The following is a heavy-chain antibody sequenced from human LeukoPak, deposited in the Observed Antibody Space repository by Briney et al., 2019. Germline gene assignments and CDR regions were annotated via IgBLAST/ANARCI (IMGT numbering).Heavy chain of an antibody. Sequence: GGSLRLSCAASGFTFSSYAMSWVRQAPGKGLEWVSVIYSGGSTYYADSVKGRFTISRDNSKNTLYLQMKSLRAEDTAVYYCARERNLEIAVAGTIFNYWGQGALVTVSS. J-gene: IGHJ4*02. CDR3: ARERNLEIAVAGTIFNY. V-gene: IGHV3-66*01. CDR1: GFTFSSYA. CDR2: IYSGGST. D-gene: IGHD6-19*01.